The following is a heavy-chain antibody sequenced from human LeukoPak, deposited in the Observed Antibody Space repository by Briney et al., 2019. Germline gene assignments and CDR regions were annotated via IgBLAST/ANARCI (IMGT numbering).Heavy chain of an antibody. Sequence: RASETLSPTCAVSGGSISSGGYSWSWIRQPPGKGLEWIGYIYHSGSTNYNPSLKSRVTISVDTSKNQFSLKLSSVTAADTAVYYCARVQTYYDFWSGYYSPNDAFDIWGQGTMVTVSS. CDR3: ARVQTYYDFWSGYYSPNDAFDI. J-gene: IGHJ3*02. V-gene: IGHV4-30-2*01. CDR1: GGSISSGGYS. CDR2: IYHSGST. D-gene: IGHD3-3*01.